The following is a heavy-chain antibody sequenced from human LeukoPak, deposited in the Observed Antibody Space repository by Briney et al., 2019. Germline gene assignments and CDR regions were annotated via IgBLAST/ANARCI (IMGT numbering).Heavy chain of an antibody. CDR2: INHSGNT. D-gene: IGHD2-2*02. V-gene: IGHV4-34*01. Sequence: PSETLSLTCAVYGGSFSGYHWSWIRQPPGKGLEWIGEINHSGNTNYNPSLKSRVTISEDTSKNQFSLKVSSVTAADTAMYYCARGNSCSSVSCYSNYYYYYMDVWGKGTTLTVSS. CDR1: GGSFSGYH. J-gene: IGHJ6*03. CDR3: ARGNSCSSVSCYSNYYYYYMDV.